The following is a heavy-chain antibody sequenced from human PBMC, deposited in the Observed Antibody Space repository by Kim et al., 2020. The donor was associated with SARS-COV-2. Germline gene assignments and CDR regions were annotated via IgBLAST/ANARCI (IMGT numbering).Heavy chain of an antibody. D-gene: IGHD4-17*01. CDR2: IRQDGSVT. Sequence: GGSLRLFCEVSGFTLSAYWLHWVRQSPGKGLEWVSCIRQDGSVTNYADSVKGRFTISRDNTRNTMYLEMNSLRAEDTAVYYCARDMDSTVFDYWGQGT. CDR1: GFTLSAYW. V-gene: IGHV3-74*01. CDR3: ARDMDSTVFDY. J-gene: IGHJ4*02.